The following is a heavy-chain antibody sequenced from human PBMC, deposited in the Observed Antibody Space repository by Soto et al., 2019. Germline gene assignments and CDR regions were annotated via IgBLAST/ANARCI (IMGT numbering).Heavy chain of an antibody. CDR1: GGTFSSYA. Sequence: ASVKVSCKAAGGTFSSYAISWVRQAPGQGLEWMGGIIPIFGTANYAQKFQGRVTITADESTSTAYMELSSLRSEDTAVYYCALGDYYDSSGYGAFDIWGQGTMVTVSS. CDR2: IIPIFGTA. D-gene: IGHD3-22*01. J-gene: IGHJ3*02. V-gene: IGHV1-69*13. CDR3: ALGDYYDSSGYGAFDI.